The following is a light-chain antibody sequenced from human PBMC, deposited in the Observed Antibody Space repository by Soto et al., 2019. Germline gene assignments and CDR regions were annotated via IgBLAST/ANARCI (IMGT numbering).Light chain of an antibody. V-gene: IGKV3-20*01. CDR1: QSVSNNY. CDR3: EQYGSAPMT. J-gene: IGKJ1*01. Sequence: EIVLTQSPGTLSLSPGERATLSCRASQSVSNNYLAWYQQKPGQAHRLLIYGASTRATGIQARFSGSGSGTEFTLTIRSLQSEDFAVYYCEQYGSAPMTFGQGTKVDIK. CDR2: GAS.